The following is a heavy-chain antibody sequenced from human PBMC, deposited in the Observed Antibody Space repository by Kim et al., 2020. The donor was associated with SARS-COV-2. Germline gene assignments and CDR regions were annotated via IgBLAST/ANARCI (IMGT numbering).Heavy chain of an antibody. J-gene: IGHJ4*02. CDR2: ISASGDTI. D-gene: IGHD2-21*02. V-gene: IGHV3-23*01. Sequence: RGSLRLSCAASGFTFSNFAMSWVRQAPGKGLEWVSVISASGDTIYYADSLKGRFTISRDNSENTLYLQMNSLRVEDTAVYYCAKGSDTFDYWGQGTLVTVSS. CDR3: AKGSDTFDY. CDR1: GFTFSNFA.